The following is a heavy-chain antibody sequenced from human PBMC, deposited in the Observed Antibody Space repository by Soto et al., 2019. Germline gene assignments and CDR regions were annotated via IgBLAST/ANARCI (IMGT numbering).Heavy chain of an antibody. D-gene: IGHD3-22*01. Sequence: GGPVKVSCKASGGTFSSYAISWVRQAPGQGLEWMGGIIPIFGTANYAQKFQGRVTTTADESTSTAYMELSSLRSEDTAVYYCARVGGSGYYRYYFDYWSQGTLVTVS. V-gene: IGHV1-69*13. CDR2: IIPIFGTA. CDR3: ARVGGSGYYRYYFDY. CDR1: GGTFSSYA. J-gene: IGHJ4*02.